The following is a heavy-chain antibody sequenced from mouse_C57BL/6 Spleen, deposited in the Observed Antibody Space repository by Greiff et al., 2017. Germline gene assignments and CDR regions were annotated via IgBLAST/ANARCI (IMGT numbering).Heavy chain of an antibody. Sequence: QVQLQQSGAELVRPGASVTLSCKASGYTFPDYEMHWVKQTPVHGLEWIGAIDPETGGTAYNQKFKGKDILTADKSSSTAYMELRSLTSEDSAVYYCTRRTGTAYWGQGTLVTVSA. CDR3: TRRTGTAY. D-gene: IGHD4-1*01. CDR1: GYTFPDYE. V-gene: IGHV1-15*01. CDR2: IDPETGGT. J-gene: IGHJ3*01.